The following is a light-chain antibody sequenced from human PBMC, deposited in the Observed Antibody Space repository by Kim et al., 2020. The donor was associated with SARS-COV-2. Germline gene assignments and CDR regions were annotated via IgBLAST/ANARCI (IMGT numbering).Light chain of an antibody. CDR1: SSDVGSHNL. V-gene: IGLV2-23*02. CDR2: DVI. Sequence: QSALTQPASVSGSPGQSITISCTGTSSDVGSHNLVSWYQLHPGKAPKLMIYDVIKRPSGVSGRFSGSRSGNTASLTISGLQPDDEADYFCCSYAGSSTVVFGGGTKVTVL. CDR3: CSYAGSSTVV. J-gene: IGLJ2*01.